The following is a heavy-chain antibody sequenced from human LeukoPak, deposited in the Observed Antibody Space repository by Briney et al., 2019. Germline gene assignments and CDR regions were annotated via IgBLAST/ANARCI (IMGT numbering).Heavy chain of an antibody. J-gene: IGHJ4*02. CDR2: IRHYDGHT. D-gene: IGHD6-19*01. CDR1: GGFYSNDYW. CDR3: ASSIPIGWSPNTY. Sequence: PSETLSLTCAVTGGFYSNDYWCSWVRQPPGKGLEWIGEIRHYDGHTKYNPSLRGRVTISIDKPRNHFSLTPTSVTAADTAIYYCASSIPIGWSPNTYWGQGILVIVSS. V-gene: IGHV4-4*02.